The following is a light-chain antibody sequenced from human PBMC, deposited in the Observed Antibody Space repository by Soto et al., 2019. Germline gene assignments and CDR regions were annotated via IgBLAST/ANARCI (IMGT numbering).Light chain of an antibody. CDR3: QHYDGPPFT. CDR1: QSVASRF. J-gene: IGKJ3*01. CDR2: GAS. V-gene: IGKV3-20*01. Sequence: EIVLTQSPGTLSLSPGERAILSCRASQSVASRFLAWYQQRPGQAPSLLIYGASSRATGIPDRFSGSGSGTDFTLIISRLEPEDFAVYYCQHYDGPPFTFGPGTNVDIK.